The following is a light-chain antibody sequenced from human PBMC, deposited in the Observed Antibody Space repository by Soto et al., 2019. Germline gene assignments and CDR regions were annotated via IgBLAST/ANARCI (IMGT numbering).Light chain of an antibody. J-gene: IGLJ1*01. Sequence: QSVLTQPPSASGSPGQSVTISCTGTSSDVGGYNYVSWYQQHPGKAPKLMIYEVTKRPSGVPDRFSGSKSGNTASLTVSGLQAEDEAYYYCCSYAGSNNLKVFGTGTKLNVL. CDR1: SSDVGGYNY. CDR3: CSYAGSNNLKV. CDR2: EVT. V-gene: IGLV2-8*01.